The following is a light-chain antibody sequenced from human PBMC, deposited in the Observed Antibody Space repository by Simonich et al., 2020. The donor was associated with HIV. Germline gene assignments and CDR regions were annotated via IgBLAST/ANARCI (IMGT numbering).Light chain of an antibody. CDR2: AAS. V-gene: IGKV1-8*01. J-gene: IGKJ4*01. CDR1: HGISSY. CDR3: KQYYSYPPT. Sequence: AIRLTQSPSYLSASTGDRVTITCRASHGISSYLAWYQQKPGKAPKLLIYAASTLHSGVLSRFSGSGSGTDFTLTISCLQSEDFATYYCKQYYSYPPTFGGGTKVEIK.